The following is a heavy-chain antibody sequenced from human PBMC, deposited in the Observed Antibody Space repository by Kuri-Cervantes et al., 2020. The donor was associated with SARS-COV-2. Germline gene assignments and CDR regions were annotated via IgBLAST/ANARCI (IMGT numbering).Heavy chain of an antibody. Sequence: GESLKISCAASGFTFSRYAMHWVRQAPGKGLEWVAVISYDGSNKYYADSVKGRFTISRDNSKNTLYLQMNSLRAEDTAVYYCARGWDAFDIWGQGTMVTVSS. CDR1: GFTFSRYA. CDR2: ISYDGSNK. J-gene: IGHJ3*02. D-gene: IGHD5-24*01. V-gene: IGHV3-30-3*01. CDR3: ARGWDAFDI.